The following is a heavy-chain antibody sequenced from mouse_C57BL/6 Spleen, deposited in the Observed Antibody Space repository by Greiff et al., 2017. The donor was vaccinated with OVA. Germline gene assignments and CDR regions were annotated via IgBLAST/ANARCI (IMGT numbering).Heavy chain of an antibody. Sequence: EVNVVESGGGLVQPGGSMKLSCAASGFTFSDAWMDWVRQSPEKGLEWVAEIRNKANNHATYYAESVKGRFTISRDDSKSSVYLQMNSLRAEDTGIYYCTRKGGYYPYYFDYWGQGTTLTVSS. J-gene: IGHJ2*01. D-gene: IGHD2-3*01. V-gene: IGHV6-6*01. CDR3: TRKGGYYPYYFDY. CDR2: IRNKANNHAT. CDR1: GFTFSDAW.